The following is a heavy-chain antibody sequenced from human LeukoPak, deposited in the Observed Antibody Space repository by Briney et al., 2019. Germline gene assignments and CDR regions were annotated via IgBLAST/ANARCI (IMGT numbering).Heavy chain of an antibody. CDR3: ARLRYIYPPEYFQH. CDR2: IYPGDSDT. CDR1: GYRFTSHG. D-gene: IGHD1-14*01. Sequence: GESLKISCKGSGYRFTSHGIGWVRQMPGKGLEWMGIIYPGDSDTRYSPSFQGQVTISADKSISTAYLQWSSLKASDTAIYYCARLRYIYPPEYFQHWGQGTLVTASS. V-gene: IGHV5-51*01. J-gene: IGHJ1*01.